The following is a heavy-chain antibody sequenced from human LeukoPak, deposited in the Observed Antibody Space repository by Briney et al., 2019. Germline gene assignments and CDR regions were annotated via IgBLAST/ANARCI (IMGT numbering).Heavy chain of an antibody. CDR1: GYGFTSYY. D-gene: IGHD3-10*01. V-gene: IGHV1-46*03. CDR2: INPSVGGT. CDR3: ARHGSGRYYPAEGRVDY. Sequence: AASVKVSCKAFGYGFTSYYIHWVRQAPGHGLEWMGIINPSVGGTTYARKFQGRVTMTRDTSTSTVYMELSSLRSEDTAVYYCARHGSGRYYPAEGRVDYWGQGTLVTVSS. J-gene: IGHJ4*02.